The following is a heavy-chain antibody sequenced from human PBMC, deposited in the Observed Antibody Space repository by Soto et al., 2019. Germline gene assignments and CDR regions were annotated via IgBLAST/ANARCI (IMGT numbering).Heavy chain of an antibody. D-gene: IGHD3-22*01. CDR2: ISWNSGSI. Sequence: GGSLRLSCAASGFTFDDYAMHWVRQAPGKGLEWVSGISWNSGSIGYADSVKGRFTISRDNAKNSLYLQMNSLRAEDTALYYCAKGVGDYYDSSGYYYDYWGQGTLVTVSS. CDR1: GFTFDDYA. V-gene: IGHV3-9*01. CDR3: AKGVGDYYDSSGYYYDY. J-gene: IGHJ4*02.